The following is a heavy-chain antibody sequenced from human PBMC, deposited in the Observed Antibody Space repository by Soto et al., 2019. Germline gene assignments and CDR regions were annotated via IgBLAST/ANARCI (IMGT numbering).Heavy chain of an antibody. CDR2: FDPEDGET. CDR1: GYTLTELS. J-gene: IGHJ5*02. D-gene: IGHD5-12*01. V-gene: IGHV1-24*01. Sequence: ASLKVSCKVSGYTLTELSMHWVRQAPGKGLEWMGGFDPEDGETIYAQKFQGRVTMTEDTSTDTAYMELSSLRSEDTAVYYCARHGYTSMRSWFDPWGQGPLVTVSS. CDR3: ARHGYTSMRSWFDP.